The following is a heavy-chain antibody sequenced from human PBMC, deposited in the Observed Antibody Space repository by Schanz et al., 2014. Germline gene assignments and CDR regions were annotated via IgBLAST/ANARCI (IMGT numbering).Heavy chain of an antibody. CDR3: TRGGYSYALSAFDI. J-gene: IGHJ3*02. D-gene: IGHD5-18*01. CDR1: GYTFTDYG. Sequence: QVQVVQSGAEVKKPGASVKVSCKASGYTFTDYGVIWVRQAPGQGLEWMGWISTSNGNTNYALKLQGRVTMTTDTSTGTAYMELRSLRSDDTALYYCTRGGYSYALSAFDIWGQGTMVIVSS. V-gene: IGHV1-18*01. CDR2: ISTSNGNT.